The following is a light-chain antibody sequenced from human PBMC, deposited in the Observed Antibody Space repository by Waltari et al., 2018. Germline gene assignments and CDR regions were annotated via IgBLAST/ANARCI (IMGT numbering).Light chain of an antibody. V-gene: IGKV3-11*01. Sequence: EIVLTQSPATLSLSPGERATLSCRASQSIGSYLAWYQQKPGQAPSLLIYDASNRAAGIPARFSGSGSGTDFTLTISSLEPEDFAVYYCQHRSNWPPSFGQGTKVEIE. CDR1: QSIGSY. CDR3: QHRSNWPPS. J-gene: IGKJ2*01. CDR2: DAS.